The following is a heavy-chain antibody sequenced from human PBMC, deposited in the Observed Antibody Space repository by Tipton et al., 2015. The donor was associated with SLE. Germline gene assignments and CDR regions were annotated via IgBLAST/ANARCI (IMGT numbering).Heavy chain of an antibody. CDR2: FSYSGGI. CDR1: GGSISSKY. CDR3: ARAILTGWWFAP. D-gene: IGHD3-9*01. V-gene: IGHV4-59*01. Sequence: LRLSCSVSGGSISSKYWSWIRQAPGKGLEWIGYFSYSGGINYNPSLKSRVTISADTSKNQFSLKLSSVTAADTAVYYCARAILTGWWFAPWGQGTLVTVSS. J-gene: IGHJ5*02.